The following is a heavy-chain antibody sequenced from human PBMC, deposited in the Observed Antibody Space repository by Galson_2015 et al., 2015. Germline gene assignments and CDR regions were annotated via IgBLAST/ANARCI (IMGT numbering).Heavy chain of an antibody. D-gene: IGHD2-2*02. CDR1: GYTFTSYY. J-gene: IGHJ4*02. CDR3: ARARPNGYCSSTSCYKPMNYFDY. Sequence: SVKVSCKASGYTFTSYYMHWVRQAPGQGLEWMGIINPSGGSTSYAQKFQGRVTMTRDTSTSTVYMELSSLISEDTAVYYCARARPNGYCSSTSCYKPMNYFDYWGQGTLVTVSS. CDR2: INPSGGST. V-gene: IGHV1-46*01.